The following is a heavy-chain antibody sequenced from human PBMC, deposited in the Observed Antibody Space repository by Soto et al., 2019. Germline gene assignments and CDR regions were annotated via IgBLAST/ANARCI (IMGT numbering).Heavy chain of an antibody. V-gene: IGHV1-3*01. CDR1: GYTFTSYA. CDR2: INAGNGNT. D-gene: IGHD6-19*01. Sequence: QVQLVQSGAEVKKPGASVKVSCKASGYTFTSYAMHWVRQAPGQRLEWMGWINAGNGNTKYSQKFQGRVTITRDTSARTAYMERSSLRSVDTAVYYCARDIRGVADYYFDYWGQGTLVTVSS. J-gene: IGHJ4*02. CDR3: ARDIRGVADYYFDY.